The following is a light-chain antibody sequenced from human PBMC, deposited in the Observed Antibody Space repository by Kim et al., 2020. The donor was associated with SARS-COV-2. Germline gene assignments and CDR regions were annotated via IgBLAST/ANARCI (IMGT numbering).Light chain of an antibody. CDR1: NIASKS. Sequence: SYELTQPPSVSVAPRETARITCGGDNIASKSVHWYQQKPGQAPVLVIYYDTDRPSGIPERFSGSNSGNTATLTISRVEAGDEAAYYCEVWDTSSDHVIFG. J-gene: IGLJ2*01. CDR2: YDT. CDR3: EVWDTSSDHVI. V-gene: IGLV3-21*04.